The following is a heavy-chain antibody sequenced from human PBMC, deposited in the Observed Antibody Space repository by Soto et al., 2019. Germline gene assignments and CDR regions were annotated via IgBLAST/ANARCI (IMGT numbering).Heavy chain of an antibody. CDR2: IYYSGST. D-gene: IGHD1-26*01. CDR3: ARRWGMTFDY. J-gene: IGHJ4*02. CDR1: GGSISSYY. Sequence: SGTLALTCTVSGGSISSYYWSWIRQPPGKGLEWIGYIYYSGSTNYNPSLKSRVTISVDTSKNQFSLKLSSVTAADTAVYYCARRWGMTFDYWGQGTLVTVSS. V-gene: IGHV4-59*08.